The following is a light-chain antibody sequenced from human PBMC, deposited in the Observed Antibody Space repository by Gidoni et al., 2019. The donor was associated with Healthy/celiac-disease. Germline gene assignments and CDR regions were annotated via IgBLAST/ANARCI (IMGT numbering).Light chain of an antibody. CDR1: QSLLHSNGYNY. Sequence: IVMTKSPLSLPVTPGEPASISCRSSQSLLHSNGYNYLDWYLQKPGQSPQLLIYLGSNRASGVPDRFSGSGSGTDFTLKISRVEAEDVGGYYCMQALQTPWTFGQGTKVEIK. CDR2: LGS. CDR3: MQALQTPWT. J-gene: IGKJ1*01. V-gene: IGKV2-28*01.